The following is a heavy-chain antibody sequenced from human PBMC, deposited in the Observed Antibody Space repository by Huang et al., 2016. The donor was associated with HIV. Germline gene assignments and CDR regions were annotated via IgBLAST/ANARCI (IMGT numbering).Heavy chain of an antibody. Sequence: AASGFTVSSNYMGWVRQAPGKGLEWVSVIYSDDSTYFADSVKGRFTISRDNSKNTLYLQMNSLRAEDTAVYYCAAQWELRGGVDFWGQGTLVTVSS. CDR2: IYSDDST. CDR3: AAQWELRGGVDF. J-gene: IGHJ4*02. CDR1: GFTVSSNY. D-gene: IGHD1-26*01. V-gene: IGHV3-53*01.